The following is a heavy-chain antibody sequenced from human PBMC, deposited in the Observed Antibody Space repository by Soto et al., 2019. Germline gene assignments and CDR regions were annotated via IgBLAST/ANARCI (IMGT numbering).Heavy chain of an antibody. CDR2: IYYSGST. Sequence: SETLSLTCTVSGGSISSGGYYWSWIRQHPGKGLEWIGYIYYSGSTYYNPSLKSRVTISVDTSKNQFSLKLSSVTAADMAVYYCARTSYDSSGTAADPWGQGTLVTVSS. D-gene: IGHD3-22*01. J-gene: IGHJ5*02. CDR1: GGSISSGGYY. CDR3: ARTSYDSSGTAADP. V-gene: IGHV4-31*03.